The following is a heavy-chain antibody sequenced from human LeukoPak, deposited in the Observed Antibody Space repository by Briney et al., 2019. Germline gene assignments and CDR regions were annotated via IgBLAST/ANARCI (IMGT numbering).Heavy chain of an antibody. Sequence: SETLSLTCTVSGGSISSSSYYWGWIRQPPGKGLEWIGSIYYSGSTYYNPSLKSRVTISVDTSKNQFSLKLSSVTAADTAVYYCARVWFGEFPIYYYYYYMDVWGKGTTVTVSS. D-gene: IGHD3-10*01. CDR1: GGSISSSSYY. CDR3: ARVWFGEFPIYYYYYYMDV. V-gene: IGHV4-39*07. J-gene: IGHJ6*03. CDR2: IYYSGST.